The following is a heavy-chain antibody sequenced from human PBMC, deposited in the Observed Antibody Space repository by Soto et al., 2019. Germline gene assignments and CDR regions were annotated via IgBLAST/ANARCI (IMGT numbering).Heavy chain of an antibody. CDR1: GGSISSGDYY. D-gene: IGHD2-15*01. CDR3: ARSLRVGAFDI. J-gene: IGHJ3*02. V-gene: IGHV4-30-4*01. CDR2: IYYSGST. Sequence: PSETLSLTCTVSGGSISSGDYYWSWIRQPPGKGLEWIGYIYYSGSTYYNPSLKSRVTISVDTSKNQFSLKLSSVTAAGTAVYYCARSLRVGAFDIWGQGTMVTVSS.